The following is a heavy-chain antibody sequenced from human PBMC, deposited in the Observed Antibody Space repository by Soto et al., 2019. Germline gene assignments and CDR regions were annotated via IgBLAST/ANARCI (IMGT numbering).Heavy chain of an antibody. J-gene: IGHJ3*02. Sequence: EGSLRLSCAASGFTLSSYGMHWVRQAPGKGLEWVAVISYDGSNKYYADSVKGRFTISRDNSKNTLYLQMNSLRAEDTAVYYCAKPTEYYYDSSGSHDAFDIWGQGTMVTVSS. V-gene: IGHV3-30*18. CDR1: GFTLSSYG. CDR3: AKPTEYYYDSSGSHDAFDI. CDR2: ISYDGSNK. D-gene: IGHD3-22*01.